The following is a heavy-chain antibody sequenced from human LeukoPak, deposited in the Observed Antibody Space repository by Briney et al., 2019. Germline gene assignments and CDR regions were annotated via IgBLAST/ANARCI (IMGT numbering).Heavy chain of an antibody. D-gene: IGHD1-26*01. Sequence: PGGSLRLSCAASGFTFSNYYMSWIRQAPGKGLVWVSYISSRSSNKYYADSVKGRFTISRDNAKNSLYPQVSSLRAEDTAIYYCAREGWDLNALDIWGQGTMVTVSP. V-gene: IGHV3-11*04. CDR1: GFTFSNYY. CDR3: AREGWDLNALDI. CDR2: ISSRSSNK. J-gene: IGHJ3*02.